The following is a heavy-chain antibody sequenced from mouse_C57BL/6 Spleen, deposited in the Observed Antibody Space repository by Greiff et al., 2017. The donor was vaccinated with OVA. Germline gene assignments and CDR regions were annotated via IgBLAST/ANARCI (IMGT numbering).Heavy chain of an antibody. CDR2: IYPGAGDT. D-gene: IGHD1-1*01. CDR3: ARLNYYGSSYPFDY. J-gene: IGHJ2*01. Sequence: VQLQQSGAELVKPGASVKISCKASGYAFSSYWMNWVKQRPGKGLEWIGQIYPGAGDTNYNGKFKGKATLTADNSSSTAYMQLSSLTSEDSAVYFCARLNYYGSSYPFDYWGQGTTLTVSS. V-gene: IGHV1-80*01. CDR1: GYAFSSYW.